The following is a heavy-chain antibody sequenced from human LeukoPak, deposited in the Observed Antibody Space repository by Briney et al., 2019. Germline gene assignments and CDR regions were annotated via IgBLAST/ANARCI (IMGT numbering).Heavy chain of an antibody. Sequence: GGSLRLSCAASGFTVSSNYMSWVRQAPGKGLEWVSVIYSGGSTYYADSVKGRFTISRDNSKNTLYLQMNSLRAEDTAVYYCARVKWVAATLGPNWFDPWGQGTLVTASS. CDR2: IYSGGST. D-gene: IGHD2-15*01. CDR1: GFTVSSNY. J-gene: IGHJ5*02. CDR3: ARVKWVAATLGPNWFDP. V-gene: IGHV3-66*01.